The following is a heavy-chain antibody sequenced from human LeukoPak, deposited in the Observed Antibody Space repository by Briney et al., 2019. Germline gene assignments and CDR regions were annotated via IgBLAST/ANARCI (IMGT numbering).Heavy chain of an antibody. Sequence: GGSLRLSCAASGFTFDDYGMHWVRQAPGKGLEWVCLISGDGGRTYYADSVKGRLTISRDNSKNSLYLQMNSLRPEDTALYYCAKETTMAQSYYYYGMDVWGQGTTVTVS. J-gene: IGHJ6*02. CDR1: GFTFDDYG. CDR3: AKETTMAQSYYYYGMDV. CDR2: ISGDGGRT. D-gene: IGHD4/OR15-4a*01. V-gene: IGHV3-43*02.